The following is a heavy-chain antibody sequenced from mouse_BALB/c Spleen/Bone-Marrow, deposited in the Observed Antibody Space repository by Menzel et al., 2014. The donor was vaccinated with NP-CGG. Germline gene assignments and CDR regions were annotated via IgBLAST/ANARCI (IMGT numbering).Heavy chain of an antibody. CDR3: ARRGEYYGAMDY. Sequence: QVQLKESGAEPVKPGASVKLSCRASGYTFNNYWMHWVKQRPGQGLEWIGEINPTNGRSNYNEKFKRKATLTVDKSSSAAYMQLSSLTSEDSAVYYCARRGEYYGAMDYWGQGTSVTVSS. J-gene: IGHJ4*01. CDR2: INPTNGRS. V-gene: IGHV1S81*02. D-gene: IGHD1-1*01. CDR1: GYTFNNYW.